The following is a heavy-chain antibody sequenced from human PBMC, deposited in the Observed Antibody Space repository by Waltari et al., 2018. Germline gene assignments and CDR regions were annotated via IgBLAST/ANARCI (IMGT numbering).Heavy chain of an antibody. CDR3: AKVTSGAVAFEY. V-gene: IGHV1-2*02. Sequence: QAQLLQSGAEVKQPGASVKVSCKASAYCLTDYYIHWMRQAPGQGLEWMGWINPNNGGTDYAQNFQGRVTMTRDTSISTAYMELSRLTSDDTAVYYCAKVTSGAVAFEYWGQGTLVTVSS. J-gene: IGHJ4*02. D-gene: IGHD6-19*01. CDR2: INPNNGGT. CDR1: AYCLTDYY.